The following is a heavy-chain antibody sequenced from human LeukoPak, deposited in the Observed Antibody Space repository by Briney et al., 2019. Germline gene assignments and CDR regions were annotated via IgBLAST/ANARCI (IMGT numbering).Heavy chain of an antibody. CDR1: GYSISSGYY. D-gene: IGHD2-2*03. V-gene: IGHV4-38-2*02. Sequence: EPSETLSLTCTVSGYSISSGYYWGWIRQPPGKGLEWIGSIYHSVSTYYNPSLKSRVTISVDTSKNQFSLKLSSVTAADTAVYYCARLAAGYCSSTSCSGGYWFDPWGQGTLVTVSS. J-gene: IGHJ5*02. CDR2: IYHSVST. CDR3: ARLAAGYCSSTSCSGGYWFDP.